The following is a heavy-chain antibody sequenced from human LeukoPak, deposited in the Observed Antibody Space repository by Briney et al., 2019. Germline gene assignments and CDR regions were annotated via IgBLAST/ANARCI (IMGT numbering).Heavy chain of an antibody. J-gene: IGHJ4*02. Sequence: GGSLRLSCAASGFTFSSCGMHWVRQPQGEGLEWVAVISYDGSKKYSAESVKGRFSISRDNSKNTLYLQMNSLRAEDTAVYYCARAIGQLWTPPDYWGQGTLVTISS. CDR1: GFTFSSCG. D-gene: IGHD5-18*01. V-gene: IGHV3-30*03. CDR2: ISYDGSKK. CDR3: ARAIGQLWTPPDY.